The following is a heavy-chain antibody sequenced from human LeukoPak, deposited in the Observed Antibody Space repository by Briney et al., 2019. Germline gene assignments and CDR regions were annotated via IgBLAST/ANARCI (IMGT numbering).Heavy chain of an antibody. Sequence: YNGNTFYAQKFEGRVTMTTDTSTNTVYMDLRSLRSDDTAVYYSARDPLIVVVPAARQFDPWGQGTLVTVSS. D-gene: IGHD2-2*01. J-gene: IGHJ5*02. CDR3: ARDPLIVVVPAARQFDP. V-gene: IGHV1-18*01. CDR2: YNGNT.